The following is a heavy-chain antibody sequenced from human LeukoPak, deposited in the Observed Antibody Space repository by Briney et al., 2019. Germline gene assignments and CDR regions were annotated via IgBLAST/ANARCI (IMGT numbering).Heavy chain of an antibody. CDR1: GFTFSSYG. CDR3: ARDGPLGAFDI. V-gene: IGHV3-48*04. J-gene: IGHJ3*02. Sequence: QSGGSLRLSCAASGFTFSSYGMHWVRQAPGKGLEWVSYISSSGSTIYYADSVKGRFTISRDNAKNSLYLQMNSLRAEDTAVYYCARDGPLGAFDIWGQGTMVTVSS. CDR2: ISSSGSTI.